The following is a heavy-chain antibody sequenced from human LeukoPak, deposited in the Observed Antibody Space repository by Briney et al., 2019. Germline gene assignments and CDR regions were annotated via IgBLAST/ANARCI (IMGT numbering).Heavy chain of an antibody. D-gene: IGHD3-16*01. CDR2: IYTSGST. Sequence: TLSLTCSVSGGSISSGSYYWSWIRQPAGKGLEWIGRIYTSGSTNYNPSLKSRVTILVDTSKTQFSLKLSSVTAADTAVYYCARTKSRGITSFDYWGQGTLVTVSS. J-gene: IGHJ4*02. CDR3: ARTKSRGITSFDY. V-gene: IGHV4-61*02. CDR1: GGSISSGSYY.